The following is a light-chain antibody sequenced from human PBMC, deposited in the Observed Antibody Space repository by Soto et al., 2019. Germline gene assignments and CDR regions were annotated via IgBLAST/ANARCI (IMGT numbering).Light chain of an antibody. CDR1: SSDVGGYNY. CDR3: SSYTSSSTVV. CDR2: DVN. V-gene: IGLV2-14*03. J-gene: IGLJ2*01. Sequence: QSVLTQSASVSGSPGQSISISCTGSSSDVGGYNYVSWYQHHPGKAPKLMIYDVNNRPSGVSNRFSGSRSGNTASLTISRLQAEDEADYYCSSYTSSSTVVFGGGTKVTVL.